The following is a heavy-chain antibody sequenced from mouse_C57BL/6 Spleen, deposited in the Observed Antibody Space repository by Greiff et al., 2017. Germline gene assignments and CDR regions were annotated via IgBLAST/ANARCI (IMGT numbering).Heavy chain of an antibody. D-gene: IGHD3-2*02. Sequence: QVQLQQSGAELVRPGTSVKLSCKASGYTFTNYWIGWAKQRPGHGLEWIGDIYPGGGYPNYNEKFKGKATLTADKSSSTAYMQFRSLTSEDSAIYYCARKDSSGYEGYFDYWGQGTTLTVSS. CDR2: IYPGGGYP. V-gene: IGHV1-63*01. CDR1: GYTFTNYW. J-gene: IGHJ2*01. CDR3: ARKDSSGYEGYFDY.